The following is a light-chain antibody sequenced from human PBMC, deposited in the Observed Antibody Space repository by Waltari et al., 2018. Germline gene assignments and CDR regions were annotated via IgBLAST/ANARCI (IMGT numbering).Light chain of an antibody. CDR3: SSYTSSSTGI. Sequence: QSALTQPASVSGSPGQPITISCTGTTRDFGAYTFASWSQQHPGKVPNLKIYEVYNRPSGVSYRFSGSQSGNTASLTISGLQAEDEADYYCSSYTSSSTGIFGGGTKLTVL. CDR1: TRDFGAYTF. V-gene: IGLV2-14*01. J-gene: IGLJ2*01. CDR2: EVY.